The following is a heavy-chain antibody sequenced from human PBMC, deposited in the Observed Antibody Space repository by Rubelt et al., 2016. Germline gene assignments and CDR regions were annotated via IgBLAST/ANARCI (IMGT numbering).Heavy chain of an antibody. CDR1: GGSISSSSYY. CDR2: IYYSGST. J-gene: IGHJ6*02. V-gene: IGHV4-39*01. Sequence: QLQLQESGPGLVKPSETLSLTCTVSGGSISSSSYYWGWIRQPPGKGLEWIGSIYYSGSTYYNPSLKSRVTISVDTSKNQFSLKLSSVTAADTAVYYCARGESSWYYYGMDVWGQGTTVTVSS. CDR3: ARGESSWYYYGMDV. D-gene: IGHD6-13*01.